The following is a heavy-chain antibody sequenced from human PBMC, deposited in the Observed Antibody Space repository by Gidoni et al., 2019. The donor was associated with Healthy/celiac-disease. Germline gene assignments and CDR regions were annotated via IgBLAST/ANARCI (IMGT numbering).Heavy chain of an antibody. D-gene: IGHD4-17*01. CDR2: IYHSGST. CDR1: GYSISSGYY. CDR3: ARDLGSYGEGY. J-gene: IGHJ4*02. Sequence: QVQLQESGPGLVKPSETLSLPCAVSGYSISSGYYWGWIRQLPAKGLEWIGSIYHSGSTYYNPSLKSRVTISVDTSKNQFSLKLGSVTAADTAVYYCARDLGSYGEGYWGQGTLVTVSS. V-gene: IGHV4-38-2*02.